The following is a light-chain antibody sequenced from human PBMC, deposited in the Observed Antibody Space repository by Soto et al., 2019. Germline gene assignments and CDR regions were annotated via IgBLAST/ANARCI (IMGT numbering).Light chain of an antibody. Sequence: IVLTQSPGTLSLSPGERATPSCRASQSLTNRHLAWYQQKPGQAPRLLIYGASSRATGIPDRFGGSGSGADFSLTISRLEPEDFAVYYCQEYGNSPYTFGQGTKLEIK. CDR1: QSLTNRH. CDR3: QEYGNSPYT. J-gene: IGKJ2*01. CDR2: GAS. V-gene: IGKV3-20*01.